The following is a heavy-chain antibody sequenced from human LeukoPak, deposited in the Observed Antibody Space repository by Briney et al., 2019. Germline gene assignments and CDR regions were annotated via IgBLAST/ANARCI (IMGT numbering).Heavy chain of an antibody. J-gene: IGHJ6*02. CDR1: GVTFSSYA. CDR3: ARVGVRGVMIHYGIDV. CDR2: IVPILGIA. Sequence: HRASVKVSCKDSGVTFSSYAISWVRQAPGQGLEWMVRIVPILGIANYAQKFQGRVTITADKSTSTAYMELSSLRSEDTAVYYCARVGVRGVMIHYGIDVWGRGTTVTVSS. V-gene: IGHV1-69*04. D-gene: IGHD3-10*01.